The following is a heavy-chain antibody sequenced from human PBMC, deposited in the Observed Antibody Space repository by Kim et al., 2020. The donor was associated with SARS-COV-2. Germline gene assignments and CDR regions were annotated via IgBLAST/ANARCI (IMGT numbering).Heavy chain of an antibody. J-gene: IGHJ2*01. D-gene: IGHD3-10*01. CDR3: ARGGSMYFDL. CDR2: SEK. Sequence: SEKYYVDSVKGRLPISRDNTKNSLFLQMNSLRAEDTAVYYCARGGSMYFDLWGRGTLVTVSS. V-gene: IGHV3-7*01.